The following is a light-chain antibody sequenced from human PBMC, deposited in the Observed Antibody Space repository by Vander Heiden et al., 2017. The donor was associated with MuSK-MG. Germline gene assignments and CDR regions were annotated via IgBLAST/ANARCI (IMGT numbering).Light chain of an antibody. CDR1: NIGSKS. CDR2: DDS. CDR3: QVWDRSSDHVV. J-gene: IGLJ2*01. Sequence: SYVMTQPPALSVAPGQTARITWGGNNIGSKSVHWYQHKPGQAPVLLVYDDSDRPSGIPERFSGSNSGNTATLTISRVEAGDEADYYCQVWDRSSDHVVFGGGTKLTVL. V-gene: IGLV3-21*02.